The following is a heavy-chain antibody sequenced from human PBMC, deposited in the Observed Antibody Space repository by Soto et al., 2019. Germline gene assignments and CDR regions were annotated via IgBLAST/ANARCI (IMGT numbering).Heavy chain of an antibody. V-gene: IGHV4-31*03. CDR3: AREPHDSSGYYYYYYGMDV. Sequence: PSETLSLTCTVSGGSISSGGYHWSWIRQHPGKGLEWIGYIYYSGSTYYNPSLKSRVTISVDTSKNQFPLKLSSVTAADTAVYYCAREPHDSSGYYYYYYGMDVWGQGTTVTVSS. CDR1: GGSISSGGYH. D-gene: IGHD3-22*01. J-gene: IGHJ6*02. CDR2: IYYSGST.